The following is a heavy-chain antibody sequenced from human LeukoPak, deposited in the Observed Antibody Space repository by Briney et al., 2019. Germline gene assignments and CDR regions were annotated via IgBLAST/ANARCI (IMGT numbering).Heavy chain of an antibody. J-gene: IGHJ6*02. D-gene: IGHD3-3*01. Sequence: ASVKVSCKGSGYTFTSYDINWVRQATGQGLEWMGWMNPNSGNTGYSQKFQGRVTMTRTTSISTAYMELSSLRSEDTAVYYCARVPNYDFWSGYYAYYYYGMDVWGQGTTVTVSS. CDR2: MNPNSGNT. CDR1: GYTFTSYD. CDR3: ARVPNYDFWSGYYAYYYYGMDV. V-gene: IGHV1-8*01.